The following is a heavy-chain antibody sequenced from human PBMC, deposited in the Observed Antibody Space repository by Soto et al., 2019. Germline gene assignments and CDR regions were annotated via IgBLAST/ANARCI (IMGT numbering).Heavy chain of an antibody. D-gene: IGHD3-22*01. CDR2: IFYSGGT. CDR1: GGSILDSTYY. CDR3: ARQASGYYYGWFDP. V-gene: IGHV4-39*01. Sequence: QLLLQESGPGLVKPSETLSLTCTVSGGSILDSTYYWAWIRQSPGKGLEWIGTIFYSGGTFYTPSLKSLVPMSVDTSNNQFSLKLSSVTAADTAVYYCARQASGYYYGWFDPWGQGTLVTVSS. J-gene: IGHJ5*02.